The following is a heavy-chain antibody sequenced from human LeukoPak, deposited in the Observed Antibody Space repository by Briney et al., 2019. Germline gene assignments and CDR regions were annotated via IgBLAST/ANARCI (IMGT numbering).Heavy chain of an antibody. CDR3: ATVFKILTGPDFDY. J-gene: IGHJ4*02. Sequence: ASVKVSCKASGYTLTKLSMHWVRQAPGKGLEWMGGFNPKDGETVYAQKFQGRVTMTGNTSTDTAYMELSSLRSEDTAVYYCATVFKILTGPDFDYWGQGTLVTVFS. CDR2: FNPKDGET. V-gene: IGHV1-24*01. CDR1: GYTLTKLS. D-gene: IGHD3-9*01.